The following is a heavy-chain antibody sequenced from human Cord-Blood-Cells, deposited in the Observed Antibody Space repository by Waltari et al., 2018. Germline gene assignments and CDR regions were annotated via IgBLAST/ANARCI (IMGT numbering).Heavy chain of an antibody. CDR2: IYHSGST. CDR1: GGSISSGGYS. V-gene: IGHV4-30-2*01. Sequence: QLQLQESGSGLVKPSQTLSLTCAVSGGSISSGGYSWSWIRQPPGKGLEWIGYIYHSGSTDDNPSLKSRVTIAVDRAKNQFSLKLSCVTAADTAVYYCARGVAARGPPDAFDIWGQGTMVTVSS. J-gene: IGHJ3*02. CDR3: ARGVAARGPPDAFDI. D-gene: IGHD6-6*01.